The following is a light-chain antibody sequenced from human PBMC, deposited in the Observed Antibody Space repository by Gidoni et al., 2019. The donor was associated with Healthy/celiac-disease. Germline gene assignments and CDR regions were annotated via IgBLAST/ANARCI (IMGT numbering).Light chain of an antibody. CDR2: DAS. Sequence: EIVLSQSPATLSLSPGERATLSCRASQRVSSYLAWYHQKTGQAPSILIYDASNRATGIPARFSGSGSGTDVTLTISSLEPEDFAVYYCQQRSNWPIFTFGPGTKVDIK. CDR3: QQRSNWPIFT. J-gene: IGKJ3*01. CDR1: QRVSSY. V-gene: IGKV3-11*01.